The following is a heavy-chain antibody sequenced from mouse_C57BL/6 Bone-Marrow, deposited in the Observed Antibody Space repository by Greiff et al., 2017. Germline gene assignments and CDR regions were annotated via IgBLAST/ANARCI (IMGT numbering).Heavy chain of an antibody. V-gene: IGHV1-15*01. Sequence: QVQLQQSGAELVRPGASVTLSCKASGYTFTDYEMHWVKQTPVHGLEWIGAIDPETGGTAYNQKFKGKAILTADKSSSTAYMELRSLTSEDSAVYYCTRGKFPPDYAMDYWGQGTSVTVAS. J-gene: IGHJ4*01. CDR2: IDPETGGT. CDR1: GYTFTDYE. CDR3: TRGKFPPDYAMDY.